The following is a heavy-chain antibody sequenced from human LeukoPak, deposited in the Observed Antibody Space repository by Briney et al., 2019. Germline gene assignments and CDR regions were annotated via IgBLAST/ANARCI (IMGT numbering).Heavy chain of an antibody. J-gene: IGHJ4*02. V-gene: IGHV4-31*03. CDR1: GGSISSGGYY. Sequence: SQTLSLTCTVSGGSISSGGYYWSSIRQHPGKGLEWIGYIYYSGSTYYNPSLKSRATISVDTSKNQFSLKLSCVTAADTAVYYCARGGPHTAMVPPDYWGQGTLVTVSS. CDR2: IYYSGST. CDR3: ARGGPHTAMVPPDY. D-gene: IGHD5-18*01.